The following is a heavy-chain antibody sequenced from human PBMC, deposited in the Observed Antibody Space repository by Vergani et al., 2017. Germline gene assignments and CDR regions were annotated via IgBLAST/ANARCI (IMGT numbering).Heavy chain of an antibody. D-gene: IGHD6-13*01. CDR1: GYSFTSYW. Sequence: EVQLVQSGAEVKKPGASLKTSCKGSGYSFTSYWIGWVRQMPGKGLEWLGINYPGDSDTRYSPSFTGQVTIPADKSISHAYLRWSSLKASDTAKYYWARVPSIAAAGTGDYYYYGMDVWGQGTTVTVSS. V-gene: IGHV5-51*01. J-gene: IGHJ6*02. CDR2: NYPGDSDT. CDR3: ARVPSIAAAGTGDYYYYGMDV.